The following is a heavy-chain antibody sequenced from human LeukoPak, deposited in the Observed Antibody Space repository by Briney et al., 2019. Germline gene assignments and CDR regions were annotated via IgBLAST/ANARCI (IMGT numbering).Heavy chain of an antibody. CDR3: ARARLTDYVWGRRTFDI. D-gene: IGHD3-16*01. CDR1: GFTFSSYS. V-gene: IGHV3-21*01. J-gene: IGHJ3*02. CDR2: ISSSSSYI. Sequence: PGGSLRLSCAASGFTFSSYSMNWVRQAPGKGLEWVSSISSSSSYIYYADSVRGRFTISRDNAKNSLYLQMNSLRAKDTAVYYCARARLTDYVWGRRTFDIWGQGTMVTISS.